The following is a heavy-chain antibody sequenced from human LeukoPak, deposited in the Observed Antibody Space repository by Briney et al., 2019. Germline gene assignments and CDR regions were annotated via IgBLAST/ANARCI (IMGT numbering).Heavy chain of an antibody. J-gene: IGHJ4*02. CDR1: GFTFSSYS. CDR2: ISGSGETT. Sequence: PGGSLRLSCAASGFTFSSYSMNWVRQAPGKGLEWVSGISGSGETTYYADSVKGRFIISRDKSKNILYLQMNSLRAEDTAVYYCAKWSVWGNYYLDYWGQGTLVTVSS. D-gene: IGHD3-16*01. CDR3: AKWSVWGNYYLDY. V-gene: IGHV3-23*01.